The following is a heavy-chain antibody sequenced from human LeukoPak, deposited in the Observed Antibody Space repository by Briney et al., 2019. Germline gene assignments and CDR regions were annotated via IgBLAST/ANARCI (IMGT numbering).Heavy chain of an antibody. J-gene: IGHJ4*02. CDR3: AKIAGYSSSWDGDY. Sequence: AGGSLRLSCAASGFTFSSNAMSWVRQAPGKGLEWVSAISGSGGSTFYADSVKGRFTISRDNSKNTLYLQMNSLRAEDTAVYYCAKIAGYSSSWDGDYWGQGTLVTVSS. D-gene: IGHD6-13*01. CDR1: GFTFSSNA. V-gene: IGHV3-23*01. CDR2: ISGSGGST.